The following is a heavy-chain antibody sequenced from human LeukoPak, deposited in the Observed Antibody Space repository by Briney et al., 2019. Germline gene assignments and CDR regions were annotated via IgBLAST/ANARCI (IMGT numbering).Heavy chain of an antibody. CDR2: MSSSGSP. CDR1: GGSSSNYF. Sequence: SETLSLTCTGSGGSSSNYFWSWIRQPPGKGLEWIGYMSSSGSPNYNPSLKSRVTISVDTSNNPFSLKLISVTAADTAVYYCARRGPNSGSYSHFDLWGHGTLVTVSS. CDR3: ARRGPNSGSYSHFDL. J-gene: IGHJ2*01. V-gene: IGHV4-59*01. D-gene: IGHD1-26*01.